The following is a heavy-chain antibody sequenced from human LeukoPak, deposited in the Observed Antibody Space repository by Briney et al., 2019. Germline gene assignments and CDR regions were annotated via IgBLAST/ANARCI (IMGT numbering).Heavy chain of an antibody. CDR1: GGSISGSNYY. CDR3: ARDDRYDGTFDI. Sequence: SETLSLTCTVSGGSISGSNYYWGWIRQPPGKGLEWIGSIYYGGTTFYSPSLKSRVTVSVDTSKNQFSLRLTSVTAADAALYYCARDDRYDGTFDIWGQGTMVTVSS. V-gene: IGHV4-39*07. CDR2: IYYGGTT. D-gene: IGHD1-1*01. J-gene: IGHJ3*02.